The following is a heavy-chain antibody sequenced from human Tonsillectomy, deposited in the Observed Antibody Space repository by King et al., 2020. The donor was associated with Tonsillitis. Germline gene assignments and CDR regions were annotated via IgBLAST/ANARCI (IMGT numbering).Heavy chain of an antibody. CDR2: IYIGDSDA. V-gene: IGHV5-51*01. CDR3: VRTSLGVWFDH. D-gene: IGHD3-16*01. J-gene: IGHJ5*02. CDR1: GYSFTHSW. Sequence: QLVQSGAEVKKPGESLKISCKGSGYSFTHSWIGWVRQMPGKGLEWMGIIYIGDSDARYSPSFQGHVTISADKSISTAYLQWSSLKASDTAMYYCVRTSLGVWFDHWGQGTLVTVSS.